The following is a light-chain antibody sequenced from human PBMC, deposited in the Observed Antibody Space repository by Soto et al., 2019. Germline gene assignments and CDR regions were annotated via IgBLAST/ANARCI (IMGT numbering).Light chain of an antibody. CDR2: GAS. Sequence: DIQMTQSPSSLSASIGDRVTITCRASRSVGVDLTWYQQIPGQAPKLVIYGASNLQRGVPSRFSSGGSGTDFTLTITSLEVEDSATYFCQQTFAVPWTFGQGTKVEIK. CDR1: RSVGVD. V-gene: IGKV1-39*01. CDR3: QQTFAVPWT. J-gene: IGKJ1*01.